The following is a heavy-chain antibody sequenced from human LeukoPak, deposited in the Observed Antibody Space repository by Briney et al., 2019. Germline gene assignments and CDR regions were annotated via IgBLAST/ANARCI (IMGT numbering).Heavy chain of an antibody. D-gene: IGHD3-10*01. CDR3: ARQRDYYGSGSLHFDY. V-gene: IGHV1-2*06. CDR1: GYTFTNHG. CDR2: INPNSGGT. J-gene: IGHJ4*02. Sequence: ASVKVSCKASGYTFTNHGISWVRQAPGQGLEWMGRINPNSGGTNYAQKFQGRVTMTRDTSISTAYMELSRLRSDDTAVYYCARQRDYYGSGSLHFDYWGQGTLVTVSS.